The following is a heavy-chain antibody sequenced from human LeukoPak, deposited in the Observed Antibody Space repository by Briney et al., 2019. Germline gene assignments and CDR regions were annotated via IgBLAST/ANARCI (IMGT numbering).Heavy chain of an antibody. D-gene: IGHD3-22*01. V-gene: IGHV4-31*03. CDR1: GGSISSGGYY. Sequence: SETLSLTCTVSGGSISSGGYYWSWIRQHPGKGLEWIGYIYYSGSTYYNPSLKSRVTISVDTSKNQFSLKLSSVTAADTAVYYCARDTGLNYYCGMDVWGQGTTVTVSS. J-gene: IGHJ6*02. CDR2: IYYSGST. CDR3: ARDTGLNYYCGMDV.